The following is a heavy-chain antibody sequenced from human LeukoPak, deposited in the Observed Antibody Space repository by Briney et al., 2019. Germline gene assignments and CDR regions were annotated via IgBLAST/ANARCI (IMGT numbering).Heavy chain of an antibody. CDR3: ARLAGTTYGNWFEP. Sequence: GSLKISCKGSGYSFIHYYIAWVRQMPGKGLEWMGSIYPGDSETTYSPSFQGQVTISADKSISTAYLQWSSLKASDTAIYYCARLAGTTYGNWFEPLGQGTLVTVSS. J-gene: IGHJ5*02. CDR2: IYPGDSET. V-gene: IGHV5-51*01. CDR1: GYSFIHYY. D-gene: IGHD1-7*01.